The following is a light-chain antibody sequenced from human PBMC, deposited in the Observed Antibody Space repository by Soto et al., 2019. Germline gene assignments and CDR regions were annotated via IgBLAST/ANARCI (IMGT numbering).Light chain of an antibody. J-gene: IGLJ1*01. V-gene: IGLV2-14*01. CDR3: TSYTSISLYV. CDR2: EVS. Sequence: QSVQTQPASVSGSPGQSITISCTGTSSDVGGYNYVSWYQQHPGKAPKLMIYEVSNRPSGVSNRFSGSKSGNTASLTISGLQAVDEADYYCTSYTSISLYVFGTGTKVTVL. CDR1: SSDVGGYNY.